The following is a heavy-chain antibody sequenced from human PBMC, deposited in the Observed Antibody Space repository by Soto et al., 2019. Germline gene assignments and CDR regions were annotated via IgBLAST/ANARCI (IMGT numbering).Heavy chain of an antibody. V-gene: IGHV3-72*01. CDR1: GLIFSDYH. CDR2: IRRKANSYTT. CDR3: SMLDGWSGGSKDMDV. J-gene: IGHJ6*02. D-gene: IGHD6-19*01. Sequence: EVQLVESGGGLVQPGGSLRLSCAASGLIFSDYHMDWVRQAPGKGLEWVGRIRRKANSYTTEYAASVKGRFTISRDDSKNSLYLQMNSLKTEDTAVYYCSMLDGWSGGSKDMDVWGQGTTVTVSS.